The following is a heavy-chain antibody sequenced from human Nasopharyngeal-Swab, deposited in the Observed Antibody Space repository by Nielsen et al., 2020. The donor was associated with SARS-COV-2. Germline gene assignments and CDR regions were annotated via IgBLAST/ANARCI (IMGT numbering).Heavy chain of an antibody. V-gene: IGHV4-30-4*01. J-gene: IGHJ4*02. CDR2: IDYSGST. CDR1: GYSISSGKDY. D-gene: IGHD3-9*01. Sequence: SCTVSGYSISSGKDYWNWIRQTPGRGLEWIGYIDYSGSTDHNPSLKSRVTISVDTSKNQFSLKVNSVTAADTAVYYCARLGRYYDTLSGYARHFDYWGQGILVTVSS. CDR3: ARLGRYYDTLSGYARHFDY.